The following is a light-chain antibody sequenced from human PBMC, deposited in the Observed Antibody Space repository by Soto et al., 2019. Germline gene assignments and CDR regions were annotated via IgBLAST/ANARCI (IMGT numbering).Light chain of an antibody. Sequence: EIVMTQSPATLSVSPGERATLSCRASQSVSSNLAWYQQKPGQAPRLVIYGASTRATGVPARFSGSGFETEFTLTIRSLQSEDFAVYYCQQYNNWPPITFGQGTQREIK. J-gene: IGKJ5*01. V-gene: IGKV3-15*01. CDR3: QQYNNWPPIT. CDR1: QSVSSN. CDR2: GAS.